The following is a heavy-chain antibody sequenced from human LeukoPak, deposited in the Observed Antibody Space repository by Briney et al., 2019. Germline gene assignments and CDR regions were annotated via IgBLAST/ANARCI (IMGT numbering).Heavy chain of an antibody. CDR3: AKVASNSGKGGAFDI. Sequence: GGSLRLSCAASGFMFTDHALSWVRQAPGKGLEWVSSISGYGGDTYYTDSVKGRFTVSRDNSKNTLYLQMNSLRAENTAIYYCAKVASNSGKGGAFDIWGQGTMVTVSS. D-gene: IGHD6-19*01. CDR2: ISGYGGDT. J-gene: IGHJ3*02. CDR1: GFMFTDHA. V-gene: IGHV3-23*01.